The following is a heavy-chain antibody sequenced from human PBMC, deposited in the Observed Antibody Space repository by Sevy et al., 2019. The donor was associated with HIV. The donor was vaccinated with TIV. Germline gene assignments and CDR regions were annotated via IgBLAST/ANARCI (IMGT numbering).Heavy chain of an antibody. CDR2: ISGSGGST. CDR3: AKVLDDFWSGYGWFDP. J-gene: IGHJ5*02. D-gene: IGHD3-3*01. CDR1: GFTFSSYA. Sequence: GGCLRLSCAASGFTFSSYAMSWVRQAPGKGLEWVSAISGSGGSTYYADSVKGRFTISRDNSNNTLYLQMNSLRAEDTAVYYCAKVLDDFWSGYGWFDPWGQGTLVTVSS. V-gene: IGHV3-23*01.